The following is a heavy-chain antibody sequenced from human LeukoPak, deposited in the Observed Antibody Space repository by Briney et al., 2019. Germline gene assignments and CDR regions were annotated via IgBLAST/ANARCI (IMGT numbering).Heavy chain of an antibody. CDR1: GFTFSSCS. J-gene: IGHJ4*02. Sequence: GGSLRLSCAASGFTFSSCSMNWVRQAPGKGLEWVSYISSSSSTIYYADSVKGRFTISRDNAKNSLYLQMNSLRAEDTAVYYCARYPGIQPPDYWGQGTLVTVSS. D-gene: IGHD5-18*01. V-gene: IGHV3-48*01. CDR3: ARYPGIQPPDY. CDR2: ISSSSSTI.